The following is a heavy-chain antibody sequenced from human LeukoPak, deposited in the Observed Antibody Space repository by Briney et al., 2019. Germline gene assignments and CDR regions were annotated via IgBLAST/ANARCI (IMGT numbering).Heavy chain of an antibody. CDR3: ARGRRGWLIDY. CDR1: GGSFSGYY. V-gene: IGHV4-34*01. J-gene: IGHJ4*02. Sequence: PSETLSLTCAVYGGSFSGYYWSWIRQPPGKGREWIGEINDSGSTNYNPSLKSRVTISVDTSKNQFSLKLSSLTAADTAVYYCARGRRGWLIDYWGQGTLVTVSS. D-gene: IGHD6-19*01. CDR2: INDSGST.